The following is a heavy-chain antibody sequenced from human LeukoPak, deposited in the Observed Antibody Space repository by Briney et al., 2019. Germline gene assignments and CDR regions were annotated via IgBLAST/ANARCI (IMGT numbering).Heavy chain of an antibody. D-gene: IGHD1-14*01. CDR2: IFKSGNT. CDR3: AGTGIRNWFDP. CDR1: GDSISTTGYF. V-gene: IGHV4-39*01. Sequence: SETLSLTCSVSGDSISTTGYFWVWIRQSPGRDLEWIGSIFKSGNTFYNMSLKSRVTISVDTSKNEFSLNLTSVNASDTAVYYCAGTGIRNWFDPWGQGILVTVSS. J-gene: IGHJ5*02.